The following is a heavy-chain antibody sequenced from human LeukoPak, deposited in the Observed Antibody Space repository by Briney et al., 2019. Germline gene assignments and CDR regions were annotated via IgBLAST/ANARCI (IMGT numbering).Heavy chain of an antibody. CDR2: IYSGGTT. J-gene: IGHJ4*02. CDR1: GFPLTDNY. D-gene: IGHD1-26*01. CDR3: ARETRWGAPQDY. Sequence: GGSRRLSCVASGFPLTDNYVSWVRRAPGKGLEWVSVIYSGGTTYYTDSVKGRFSISRDISKNTVYLQMSSLRGEDTAVYYCARETRWGAPQDYWGQGTLVTVSS. V-gene: IGHV3-66*02.